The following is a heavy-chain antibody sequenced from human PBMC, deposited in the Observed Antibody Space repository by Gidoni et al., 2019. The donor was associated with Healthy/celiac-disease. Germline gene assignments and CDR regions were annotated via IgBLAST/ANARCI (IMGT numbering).Heavy chain of an antibody. D-gene: IGHD3-10*01. Sequence: QLQLQESGPGLVKPSETLSLTCTVSGGSIRSSSYYWGWIRQPPGKGLEWIGSIYYSGSTYYNPSLKSRVTISVDTSKNQFALKLSSVTAADTAVYYCARHRVGIGPPMVRGRDISSIDYWGQGTLVTVSS. V-gene: IGHV4-39*01. CDR3: ARHRVGIGPPMVRGRDISSIDY. CDR2: IYYSGST. CDR1: GGSIRSSSYY. J-gene: IGHJ4*02.